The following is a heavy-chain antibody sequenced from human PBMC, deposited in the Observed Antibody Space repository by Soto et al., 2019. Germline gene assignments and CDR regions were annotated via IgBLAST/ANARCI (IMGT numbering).Heavy chain of an antibody. CDR1: GFTFSRFS. J-gene: IGHJ6*02. Sequence: QVQLVESGGGVVQPGRSLTLSCAASGFTFSRFSMHWVRQARGKGLAWVAVISYDGSNTHYAESVKGRFNISRDDSKNTVFLQMNNLRGEDSAVSYCARDPGMFLSYYYYGMDVWGQGTTVSVSS. V-gene: IGHV3-30-3*01. D-gene: IGHD1-1*01. CDR3: ARDPGMFLSYYYYGMDV. CDR2: ISYDGSNT.